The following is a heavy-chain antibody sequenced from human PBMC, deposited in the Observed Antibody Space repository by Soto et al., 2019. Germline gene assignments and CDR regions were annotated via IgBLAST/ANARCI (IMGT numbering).Heavy chain of an antibody. D-gene: IGHD6-19*01. J-gene: IGHJ3*02. V-gene: IGHV3-33*01. CDR1: GFTFSSYG. CDR3: ARFDVYQLSGAFDI. Sequence: HPGGSLRLSCAASGFTFSSYGMHWVRQAPGKGLEWVAVIWYDGSNKYYADSVKGRFTISRDNSKNTLYLQMNSLRAEDTAVYYCARFDVYQLSGAFDIWGQGTMVTVSS. CDR2: IWYDGSNK.